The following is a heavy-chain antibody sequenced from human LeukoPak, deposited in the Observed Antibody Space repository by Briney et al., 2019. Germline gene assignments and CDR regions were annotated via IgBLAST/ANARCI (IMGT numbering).Heavy chain of an antibody. CDR1: GFTFSTYA. V-gene: IGHV3-23*01. CDR2: MSGSGGST. D-gene: IGHD6-6*01. J-gene: IGHJ4*02. Sequence: GGSLRRSCAASGFTFSTYAMSWVRQAPGKGREWVSAMSGSGGSTKYADSVKGRFTISRDDSKNTLYLQMNSLRAEDTAVYYCAKDGYSSSLNHPGATEFDYWGQGTLVTVSS. CDR3: AKDGYSSSLNHPGATEFDY.